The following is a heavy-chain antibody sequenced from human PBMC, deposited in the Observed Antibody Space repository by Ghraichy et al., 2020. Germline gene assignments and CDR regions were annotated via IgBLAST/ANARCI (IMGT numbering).Heavy chain of an antibody. D-gene: IGHD5-18*01. CDR1: GYTFTSYA. V-gene: IGHV1-3*01. CDR3: ARGGYSYGPPNWYFDL. Sequence: ASVKVSCKASGYTFTSYAMHWVRQAPGQRLEWMGWINAGNGNTKYSQKIQGRVTITRDTSASTAYMELSSLRSEDTAVYYCARGGYSYGPPNWYFDLWGRGTLVTVSS. CDR2: INAGNGNT. J-gene: IGHJ2*01.